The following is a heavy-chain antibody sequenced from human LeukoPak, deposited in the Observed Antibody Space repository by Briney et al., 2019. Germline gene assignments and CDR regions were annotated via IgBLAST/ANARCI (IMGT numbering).Heavy chain of an antibody. J-gene: IGHJ6*02. Sequence: GGSLRLSCAASGFTFSNYWMTWVRQAPGKGLEWVANINRDGSERYYVDSVKGRFTISRDNAKSSLYLQMNSLRAEDTAVYYCARRNAMDVWGQGTTVIVFS. V-gene: IGHV3-7*03. CDR2: INRDGSER. CDR1: GFTFSNYW. CDR3: ARRNAMDV.